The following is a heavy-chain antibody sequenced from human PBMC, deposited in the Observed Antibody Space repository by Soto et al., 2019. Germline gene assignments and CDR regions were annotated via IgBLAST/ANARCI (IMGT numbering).Heavy chain of an antibody. Sequence: SVKVSCKASGGTFSSYAISWVRQAPVQGLEWMGGIIPIFGTANYAQKFQGRVTITADESTSTAYMELSSLRSEDTAVYYCARDLYCGGDCYLNWFDPWGQGTLVTVSS. CDR2: IIPIFGTA. J-gene: IGHJ5*02. CDR3: ARDLYCGGDCYLNWFDP. D-gene: IGHD2-21*02. V-gene: IGHV1-69*13. CDR1: GGTFSSYA.